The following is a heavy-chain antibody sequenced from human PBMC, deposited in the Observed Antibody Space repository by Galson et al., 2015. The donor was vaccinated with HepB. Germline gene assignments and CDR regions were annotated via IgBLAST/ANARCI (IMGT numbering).Heavy chain of an antibody. CDR2: INHSGST. CDR1: GGSFSGYY. V-gene: IGHV4-34*01. CDR3: ARAGRRVRFGGIGYGMDV. Sequence: ETLSLTCAVYGGSFSGYYWSWIRQPPGEGLEWIGEINHSGSTNYNPSLKSRVTISVDTSKNQFSLKLSSVTAADTAVYYCARAGRRVRFGGIGYGMDVWGQGTTVTVSS. D-gene: IGHD3-10*01. J-gene: IGHJ6*02.